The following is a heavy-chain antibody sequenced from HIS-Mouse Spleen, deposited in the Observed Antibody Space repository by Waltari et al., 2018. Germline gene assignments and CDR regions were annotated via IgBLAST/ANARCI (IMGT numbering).Heavy chain of an antibody. D-gene: IGHD6-13*01. CDR1: GGSISSSSYY. Sequence: QLQLQESGPGLVKPSETLSLTCTVSGGSISSSSYYWGWIRQPPGKGLEWIGSIYYSGRTYDNPSLKSRITRSVDTSKNQFSLKLSSVTAADTAVYYCAREIPYSSSWYDWYFDLWGRGTLVTVSS. CDR2: IYYSGRT. CDR3: AREIPYSSSWYDWYFDL. V-gene: IGHV4-39*07. J-gene: IGHJ2*01.